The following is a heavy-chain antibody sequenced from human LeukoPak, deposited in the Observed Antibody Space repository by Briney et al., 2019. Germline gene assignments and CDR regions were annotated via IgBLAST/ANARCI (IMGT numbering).Heavy chain of an antibody. CDR3: ARGRCSGGSCYPYYFDY. V-gene: IGHV4-34*01. D-gene: IGHD2-15*01. CDR1: GGSFSGYY. J-gene: IGHJ4*02. Sequence: SETLSLTCAVYGGSFSGYYWSWIRQPPGKGLEWIAEINHSGSTNYKPSLKSRVTISVDTSKNQFSLKLSSVTAADTAVYYCARGRCSGGSCYPYYFDYWGQGTLVTVSS. CDR2: INHSGST.